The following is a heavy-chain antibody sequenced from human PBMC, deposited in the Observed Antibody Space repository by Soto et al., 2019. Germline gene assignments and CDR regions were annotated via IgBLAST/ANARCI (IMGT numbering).Heavy chain of an antibody. Sequence: GGSLRLSCSASGFTFSSYAMHWVRQAPGKRLEYVSGVRGNGDPPFYADSVKGRSTISRDNSKNTLYLQMSSLSADDTAVYYCVKSRGGNNFDFFDWGQGALVTVSS. J-gene: IGHJ4*02. CDR1: GFTFSSYA. V-gene: IGHV3-64D*06. CDR2: VRGNGDPP. CDR3: VKSRGGNNFDFFD. D-gene: IGHD5-12*01.